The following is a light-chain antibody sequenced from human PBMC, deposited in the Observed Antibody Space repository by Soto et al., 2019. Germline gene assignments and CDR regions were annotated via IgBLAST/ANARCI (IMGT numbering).Light chain of an antibody. CDR2: DAS. V-gene: IGKV3-11*01. CDR3: QQRSNWPGLT. J-gene: IGKJ4*01. CDR1: QSVSTN. Sequence: DIVMTQSPLSLPVTPGEPATLSCRASQSVSTNLAWYQQKPGQAPRLLIYDASNRATGIPARFSGSGSGTDFTLTISSLEPEDFAVYYCQQRSNWPGLTFGGGTKVDIK.